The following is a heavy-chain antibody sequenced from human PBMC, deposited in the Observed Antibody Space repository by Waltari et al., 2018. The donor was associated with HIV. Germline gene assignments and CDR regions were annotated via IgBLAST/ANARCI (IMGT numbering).Heavy chain of an antibody. CDR2: ITWDGGST. J-gene: IGHJ4*02. CDR3: AKDRTRYCNEATCPFSLDY. Sequence: EVQLVESGGVVVQPGGSLRLSCAASGFHFDHYAMHWVRQAPGKGLEWVSLITWDGGSTYYADAMKGRFTISRDNSKHSLYLQMNRLRVEDSALYFRAKDRTRYCNEATCPFSLDYWGQGTLVTVSS. V-gene: IGHV3-43D*04. CDR1: GFHFDHYA. D-gene: IGHD2-15*01.